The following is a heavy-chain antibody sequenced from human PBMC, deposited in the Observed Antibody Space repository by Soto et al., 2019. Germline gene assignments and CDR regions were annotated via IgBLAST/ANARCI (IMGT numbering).Heavy chain of an antibody. CDR2: IVAASGRT. Sequence: ASVKVSCKASGFDFGSFGIQFLRQTRGRGLEWIGWIVAASGRTNYARQFQGRVAFSRDMSSTTAYMDLYDLKSDDTAVYFCSADHPHTAIGWPVWGQGTTVTVSS. J-gene: IGHJ6*02. V-gene: IGHV1-58*02. CDR1: GFDFGSFG. CDR3: SADHPHTAIGWPV.